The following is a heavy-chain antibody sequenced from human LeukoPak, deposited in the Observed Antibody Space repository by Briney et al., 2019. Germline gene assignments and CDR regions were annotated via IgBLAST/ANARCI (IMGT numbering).Heavy chain of an antibody. V-gene: IGHV4-38-2*01. J-gene: IGHJ4*02. CDR3: ARHYGA. CDR2: IYDSGST. Sequence: PGGSLRLSCAASGFTFSDYYMSWIRQAPGKGLEWIGSIYDSGSTYYNPSLKSRVTMSVDTSKNQFSLKLNSVTAADTAVYYCARHYGAWGQGTLVTVSS. CDR1: GFTFSDYY. D-gene: IGHD4/OR15-4a*01.